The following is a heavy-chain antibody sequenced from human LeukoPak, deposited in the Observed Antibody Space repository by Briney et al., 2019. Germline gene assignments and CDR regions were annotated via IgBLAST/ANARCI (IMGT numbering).Heavy chain of an antibody. D-gene: IGHD6-19*01. CDR3: ARAVMAGPYYYYYYMDV. Sequence: ASVKVSCKASGYTSTGYYMHWVRQAPGQGLEWMGWINPNSGGTNYAQKFQGRVTMTRDTSISTAYMELSRLRSDDTAVYYCARAVMAGPYYYYYYMDVWGKGTTVTVSS. V-gene: IGHV1-2*02. CDR2: INPNSGGT. CDR1: GYTSTGYY. J-gene: IGHJ6*03.